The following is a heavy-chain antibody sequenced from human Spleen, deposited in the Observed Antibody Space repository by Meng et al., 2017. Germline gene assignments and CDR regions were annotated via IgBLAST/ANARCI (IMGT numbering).Heavy chain of an antibody. D-gene: IGHD2-8*01. CDR3: AKELRPNDA. V-gene: IGHV3-23*01. CDR1: GFIFTSHA. Sequence: SLKILCEAPGFIFTSHAFSWVRPAPEKGLEWLSAISISGDRILYADSVKGRFTISRDNSKNTLYLQMDSLRVEDTALYYRAKELRPNDAWGQGTLVTVSS. J-gene: IGHJ5*02. CDR2: ISISGDRI.